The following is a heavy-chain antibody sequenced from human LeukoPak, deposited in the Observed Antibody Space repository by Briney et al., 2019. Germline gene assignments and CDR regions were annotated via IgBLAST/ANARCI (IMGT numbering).Heavy chain of an antibody. CDR3: ARDLPHARFLERKGWFDP. D-gene: IGHD3-3*01. Sequence: PSETLSLTCTVSGGSISSYYWSWIRQPPGKGLEWIGYIYYSGSTNYNPSLRSRVTISVDTSKNQFSLKLSSVTAADTAVYYCARDLPHARFLERKGWFDPWGQGTLVTVSS. V-gene: IGHV4-59*01. J-gene: IGHJ5*02. CDR2: IYYSGST. CDR1: GGSISSYY.